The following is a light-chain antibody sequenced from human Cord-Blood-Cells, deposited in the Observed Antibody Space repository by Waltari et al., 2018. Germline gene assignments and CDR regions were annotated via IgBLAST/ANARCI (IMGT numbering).Light chain of an antibody. CDR2: EVS. V-gene: IGLV2-8*01. Sequence: APPQPPSASGSARQSVTISRTGTRHDVGGYYYVPWYQQHPGKAPKLMIYEVSKRPSGVPDRFSGSKSGNTASLTVSGLQAEDEADYYCSSYAGSNNYVFGTGTKVTVL. J-gene: IGLJ1*01. CDR3: SSYAGSNNYV. CDR1: RHDVGGYYY.